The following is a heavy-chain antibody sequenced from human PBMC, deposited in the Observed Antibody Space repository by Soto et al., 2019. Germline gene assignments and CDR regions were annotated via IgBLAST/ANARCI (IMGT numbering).Heavy chain of an antibody. Sequence: QVQLVQSGAEVKKPGSSVKVSCKVSGGTFSNYAIDWVRLAPGQGLEWMGGIVPIFGTTNYTQKFQGRATIIADVSTTTAYLELSSLRSEDTAIYYCARVEAVAGIYTSHGFDVWGPGTAVSDAS. V-gene: IGHV1-69*12. CDR2: IVPIFGTT. J-gene: IGHJ6*02. CDR3: ARVEAVAGIYTSHGFDV. CDR1: GGTFSNYA. D-gene: IGHD6-19*01.